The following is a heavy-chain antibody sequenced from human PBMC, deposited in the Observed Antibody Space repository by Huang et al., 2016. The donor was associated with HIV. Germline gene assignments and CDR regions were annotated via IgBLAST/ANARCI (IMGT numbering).Heavy chain of an antibody. CDR2: ISNEGSNN. CDR1: GFPFNNHA. CDR3: ASAKDTWDAYDI. D-gene: IGHD5-18*01. J-gene: IGHJ3*02. Sequence: QVQLVESGGGVVQPGRSLRLSCAASGFPFNNHAMHLVRQAPGKGLECVAVISNEGSNNYYADSVKGRFTISRDSSNSTLVLHMTSLRTEDTAVYYCASAKDTWDAYDIWGQGTMVIVSS. V-gene: IGHV3-30-3*01.